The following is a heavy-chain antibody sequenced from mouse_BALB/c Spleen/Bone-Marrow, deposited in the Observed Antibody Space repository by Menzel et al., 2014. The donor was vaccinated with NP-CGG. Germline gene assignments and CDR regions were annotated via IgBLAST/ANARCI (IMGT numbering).Heavy chain of an antibody. Sequence: VESGRGLAQPSGSLKLSCAASGFTFSSYGMSWVRQTPDKRLELVATINSNGGSTYYPDSVKGRFTISRDNARNTLYLQMSSLKSEDTAMYYCARDGYYVFYAMDYWSQGTSVAISS. CDR3: ARDGYYVFYAMDY. D-gene: IGHD2-3*01. CDR1: GFTFSSYG. J-gene: IGHJ4*01. CDR2: INSNGGST. V-gene: IGHV5-6-3*01.